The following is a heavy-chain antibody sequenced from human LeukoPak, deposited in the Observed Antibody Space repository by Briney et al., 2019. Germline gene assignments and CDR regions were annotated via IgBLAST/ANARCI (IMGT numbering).Heavy chain of an antibody. CDR1: GFPFDDYG. CDR3: ARDATTELGTVYMDV. J-gene: IGHJ6*03. CDR2: INWNGGST. V-gene: IGHV3-20*01. D-gene: IGHD4-17*01. Sequence: GGSLQLSWAAAGFPFDDYGRRGGRRAPGKGGEGVSGINWNGGSTGYADSVKGRFTISRDSAKNSLYLQMNSLRVEDTAVYCARDATTELGTVYMDVWGKGTTVAISS.